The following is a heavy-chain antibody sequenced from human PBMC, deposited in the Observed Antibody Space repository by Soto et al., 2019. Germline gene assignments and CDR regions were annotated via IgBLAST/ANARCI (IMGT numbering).Heavy chain of an antibody. D-gene: IGHD3-22*01. Sequence: QVQLVESGGGVVQPGRSLRLSCAASGFTFSSYAMHWVRQAPGKGLEWVAVISYDGSNKYYADSVKGRFTISRDNSKNTQYLQMNSLRAEDTAVYYCARGATPSDEYYDSSGYYYAYYFDYWGQGTLVTVSS. CDR1: GFTFSSYA. V-gene: IGHV3-30-3*01. CDR2: ISYDGSNK. CDR3: ARGATPSDEYYDSSGYYYAYYFDY. J-gene: IGHJ4*02.